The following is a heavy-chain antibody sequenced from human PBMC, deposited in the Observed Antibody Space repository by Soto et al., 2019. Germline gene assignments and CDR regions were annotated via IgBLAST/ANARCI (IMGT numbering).Heavy chain of an antibody. D-gene: IGHD3-9*01. CDR1: GGTFSSYT. Sequence: QVQLVQSGAEVKKPGSSVKVSCKASGGTFSSYTISWVRQAPGQGLEWRGRIIPILGIANYAQKFQGRVTITADKSTSTAYMELSSLRSDATAVYYCAREPSDQDYDILTGYYNYYYMDVWCKGTTVTVSS. CDR2: IIPILGIA. J-gene: IGHJ6*03. V-gene: IGHV1-69*08. CDR3: AREPSDQDYDILTGYYNYYYMDV.